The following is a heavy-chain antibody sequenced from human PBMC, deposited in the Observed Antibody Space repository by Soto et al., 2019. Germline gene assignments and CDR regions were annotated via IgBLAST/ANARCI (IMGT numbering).Heavy chain of an antibody. D-gene: IGHD2-21*02. J-gene: IGHJ4*02. Sequence: QLQLQESGPGLVKPSETLSLTCTVSGGSISSSSYYWGWIHQPPGKGLEWIGSIYYSWRTYYNPSLKSRVTISVDTSKNKFSLKLSSVTAADTAMYYCARRANPHIVVVTATGGDLDYLGQGTLVTVSS. CDR1: GGSISSSSYY. CDR2: IYYSWRT. CDR3: ARRANPHIVVVTATGGDLDY. V-gene: IGHV4-39*01.